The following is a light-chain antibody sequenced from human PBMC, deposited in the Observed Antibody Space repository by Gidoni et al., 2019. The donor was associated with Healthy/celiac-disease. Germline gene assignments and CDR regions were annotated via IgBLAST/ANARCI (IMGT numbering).Light chain of an antibody. Sequence: EIVMTQSPATLSVSPGERATLSCRASQSVSSNLAWYQQKPGQAPRLLIYGASTRATGIPARFSGSGSGTEFTLTISSLQSEDFAVYYCQQYNNWPPHSFXQXTKLXIK. CDR1: QSVSSN. J-gene: IGKJ2*03. CDR3: QQYNNWPPHS. CDR2: GAS. V-gene: IGKV3-15*01.